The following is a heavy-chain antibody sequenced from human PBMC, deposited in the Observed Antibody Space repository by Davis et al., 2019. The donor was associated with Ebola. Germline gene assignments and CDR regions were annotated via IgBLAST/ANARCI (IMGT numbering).Heavy chain of an antibody. CDR3: ARGGLRWELLHYYYGMDV. V-gene: IGHV3-33*08. CDR2: IWYDGSNK. J-gene: IGHJ6*02. D-gene: IGHD1-26*01. Sequence: GESLKISCAASGFTFSGSAMHWVRQAPGKGLEWVAVIWYDGSNKYYADSVKGRFTISRDNSKNTLYLQMNSLRAEDTAVYYCARGGLRWELLHYYYGMDVWGQGTTVTVSS. CDR1: GFTFSGSA.